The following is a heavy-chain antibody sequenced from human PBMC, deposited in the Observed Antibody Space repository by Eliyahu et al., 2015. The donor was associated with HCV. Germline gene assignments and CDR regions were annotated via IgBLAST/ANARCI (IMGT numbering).Heavy chain of an antibody. CDR3: ARRINDYAVDYFDY. CDR1: GYNFASYW. D-gene: IGHD4-17*01. CDR2: IYPGDSEA. Sequence: EVQLVQSGAEVKKPXQXLKIPCKGSGYNFASYWIGWXRQXPGKGLEWMGIIYPGDSEARYSPSFQGQVAISVDKSINTAYLQWSSLKASDTATYFCARRINDYAVDYFDYWGQGTLVTVSS. J-gene: IGHJ4*02. V-gene: IGHV5-51*03.